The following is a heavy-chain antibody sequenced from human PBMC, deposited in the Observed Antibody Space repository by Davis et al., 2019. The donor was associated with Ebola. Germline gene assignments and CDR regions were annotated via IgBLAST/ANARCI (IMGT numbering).Heavy chain of an antibody. CDR3: AKVRRSCSGANCETFDY. CDR1: GGSFSGYY. CDR2: TSGSGGTT. V-gene: IGHV3-23*01. D-gene: IGHD2-15*01. J-gene: IGHJ4*02. Sequence: PGGSLRPSCAVYGGSFSGYYWSWVRQAPGKGLEWVSATSGSGGTTYHADSVKGRFSISRDNSKNTLYLQMNSLRDEDTAVYYCAKVRRSCSGANCETFDYWGQGTLVTVSS.